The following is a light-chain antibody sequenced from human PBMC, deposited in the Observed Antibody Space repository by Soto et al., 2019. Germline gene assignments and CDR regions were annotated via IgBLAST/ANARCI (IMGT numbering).Light chain of an antibody. CDR3: SSYTRDTALV. Sequence: QSVVTQPASVSGSPGQSITISCTGTSSDVGTYNYVSWYQHHPGKAPKLIIYEVSNRPSGVSNRFSGSKSGSTASLTISGLQAEDEADYHCSSYTRDTALVFGTGTKVTAL. CDR1: SSDVGTYNY. CDR2: EVS. V-gene: IGLV2-14*01. J-gene: IGLJ1*01.